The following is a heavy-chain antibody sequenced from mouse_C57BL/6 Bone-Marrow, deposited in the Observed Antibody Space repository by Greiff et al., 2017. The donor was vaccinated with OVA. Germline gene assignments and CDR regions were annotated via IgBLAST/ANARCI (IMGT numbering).Heavy chain of an antibody. CDR3: ARHTYDYDAMDY. J-gene: IGHJ4*01. V-gene: IGHV5-15*01. Sequence: DVMLVESGGGLVQPGGSLKLSCAASGFTFSDYGMAWVRQAPRKGPEWVAFISNLANSIYYADTVTGRFNISRENAKNTLYLEMSSLRSEDTALYYGARHTYDYDAMDYWGQGTSVTVSS. CDR1: GFTFSDYG. CDR2: ISNLANSI. D-gene: IGHD5-1*01.